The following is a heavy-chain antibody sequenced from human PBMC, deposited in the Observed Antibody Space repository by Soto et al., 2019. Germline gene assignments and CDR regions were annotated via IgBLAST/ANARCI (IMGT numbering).Heavy chain of an antibody. V-gene: IGHV1-2*04. Sequence: ASVKVSCKASGYTFTGYYMHWVRQAPGQGLEWMGWINPNSGGTNYAQKFQGWVTMTRDTSISTAYMELSRLRSDDTAVYYCARGPYYYYGMDVWDQGTTVTVSS. CDR1: GYTFTGYY. J-gene: IGHJ6*02. CDR2: INPNSGGT. CDR3: ARGPYYYYGMDV.